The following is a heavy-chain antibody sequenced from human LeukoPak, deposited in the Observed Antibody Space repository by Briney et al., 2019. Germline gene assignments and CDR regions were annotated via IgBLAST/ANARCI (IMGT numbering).Heavy chain of an antibody. J-gene: IGHJ4*02. CDR3: ARVITIFWSIDY. V-gene: IGHV3-53*01. Sequence: GGSLRLSCAASGFTFSSNYMSWVRQAPGKGLEWVSVIYSGGSTYYADSVKGRFTISRDNSKNTLYLQMNSLRAEDTAVYYCARVITIFWSIDYWGQGTLVTVSS. CDR2: IYSGGST. D-gene: IGHD3-9*01. CDR1: GFTFSSNY.